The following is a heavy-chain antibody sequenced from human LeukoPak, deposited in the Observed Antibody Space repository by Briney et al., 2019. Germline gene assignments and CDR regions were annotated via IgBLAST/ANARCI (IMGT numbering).Heavy chain of an antibody. V-gene: IGHV3-30*19. D-gene: IGHD3-9*01. CDR2: IQNDGSNK. J-gene: IGHJ4*02. CDR1: GFSFSGYG. Sequence: GGSLRLSCAASGFSFSGYGMHWVRQAPGKGLEGVTFIQNDGSNKYYTDSVKGRFTISRDNSKNTLYLQMSSLRAEDTALYYCARDDLLTGYNLDYWGQGTLVTVSS. CDR3: ARDDLLTGYNLDY.